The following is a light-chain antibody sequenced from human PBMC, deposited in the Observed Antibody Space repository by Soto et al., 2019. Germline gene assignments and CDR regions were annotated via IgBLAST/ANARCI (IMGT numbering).Light chain of an antibody. CDR3: VAWDDSLSAYV. V-gene: IGLV1-44*01. CDR2: SNN. CDR1: SSNVGSNS. Sequence: QSVLTQPPSASGAPGQRVIVSCSGGSSNVGSNSVNWYQHLPGSAPKLLIFSNNQRPSGVPDRLSGSKSGTSASLAIGGLQSVDEADYYCVAWDDSLSAYVFGSGTKLTVL. J-gene: IGLJ1*01.